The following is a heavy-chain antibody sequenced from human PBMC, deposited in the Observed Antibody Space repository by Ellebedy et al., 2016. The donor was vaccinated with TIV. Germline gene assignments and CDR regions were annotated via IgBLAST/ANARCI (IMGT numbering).Heavy chain of an antibody. Sequence: PGGSLRLSCEASGFPFRTYAMHLVRQSPRTGLEWVDIVTFDIDKQLYTDSVKGRFTISRDNSKNTLYLDMNSLGVDDTAVYYFSRDLTQYASGSGLSDSWGQGTLVTVSS. CDR3: SRDLTQYASGSGLSDS. J-gene: IGHJ4*02. V-gene: IGHV3-30-3*01. CDR1: GFPFRTYA. D-gene: IGHD3-10*01. CDR2: VTFDIDKQ.